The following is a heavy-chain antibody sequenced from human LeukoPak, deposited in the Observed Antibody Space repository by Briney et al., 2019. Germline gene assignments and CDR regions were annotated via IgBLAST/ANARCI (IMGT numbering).Heavy chain of an antibody. CDR3: ARQTTVLNWFDP. V-gene: IGHV4-59*08. D-gene: IGHD4-17*01. CDR2: IYYSGST. Sequence: SETLSLTCTVSGGSISSYYWSWIRQPPEKGLEWIGYIYYSGSTNYNPSLKSRVTISVDTSKNQFSLKLSSVTAADTAVYYCARQTTVLNWFDPWGQGTLVTVSS. CDR1: GGSISSYY. J-gene: IGHJ5*02.